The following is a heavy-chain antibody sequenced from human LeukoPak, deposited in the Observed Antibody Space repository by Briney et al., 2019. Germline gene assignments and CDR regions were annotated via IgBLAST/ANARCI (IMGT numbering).Heavy chain of an antibody. CDR2: ISDIGSI. CDR3: ARGPGSGSYFRSRRTYYFDY. CDR1: GGSISSYY. J-gene: IGHJ4*02. D-gene: IGHD3-10*01. Sequence: SETLSLTCTVSGGSISSYYWSWIRQPPGKGLEWIAYISDIGSINYNPSLKSRVTISVDTSKNQFSLKLSSVTAADTAVYYCARGPGSGSYFRSRRTYYFDYWGQGTLVTVSS. V-gene: IGHV4-59*12.